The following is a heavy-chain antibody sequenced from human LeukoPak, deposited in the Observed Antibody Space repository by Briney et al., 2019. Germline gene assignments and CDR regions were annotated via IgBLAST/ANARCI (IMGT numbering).Heavy chain of an antibody. CDR1: GFTFSSYG. V-gene: IGHV3-30*02. D-gene: IGHD2-15*01. J-gene: IGHJ4*02. CDR3: ARAEGLVVVAATIDY. Sequence: GGSLRLSCAASGFTFSSYGLHWVRQAPGKGLEWVAFIRYDGSIKYYADSVKGRFTISRDNSKNTLYLQMHSLRAEDTAVYYCARAEGLVVVAATIDYWGQGTLVTVSS. CDR2: IRYDGSIK.